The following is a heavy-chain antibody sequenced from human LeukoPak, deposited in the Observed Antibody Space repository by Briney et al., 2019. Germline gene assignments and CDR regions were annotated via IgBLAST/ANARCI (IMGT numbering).Heavy chain of an antibody. Sequence: SVKVSCKASGGTFSSSAISWVRQAPGQGLEWMGGIIPIFGTANYAQKFQGRVTITADESTSTAYMELSSLRSEDTAVYYCARGSDYYDSGDFDYWGQGTLVTVSS. D-gene: IGHD3-22*01. CDR3: ARGSDYYDSGDFDY. V-gene: IGHV1-69*13. J-gene: IGHJ4*02. CDR2: IIPIFGTA. CDR1: GGTFSSSA.